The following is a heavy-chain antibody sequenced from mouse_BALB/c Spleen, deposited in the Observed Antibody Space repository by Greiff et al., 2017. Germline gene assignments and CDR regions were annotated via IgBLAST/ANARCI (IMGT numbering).Heavy chain of an antibody. Sequence: EVKLVESGGGLVKPGGSLKLSCAASGFTFSSYAMSWVRQSPEKRLEWVAEISSGGSYTYYPDTVTGRFTISRDNAKNTLYLEMSSLRSEDTAMYYCARVYGNYGPFAYWGQGTLVTVSA. CDR1: GFTFSSYA. CDR3: ARVYGNYGPFAY. V-gene: IGHV5-9-4*01. CDR2: ISSGGSYT. J-gene: IGHJ3*01. D-gene: IGHD2-1*01.